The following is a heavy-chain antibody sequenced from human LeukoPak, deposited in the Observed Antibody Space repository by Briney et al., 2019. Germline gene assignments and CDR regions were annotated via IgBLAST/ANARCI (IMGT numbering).Heavy chain of an antibody. J-gene: IGHJ4*02. CDR2: IYYSGST. Sequence: SQTLSITCTVSGGSISSGDYYWSWIRQPPGKGLEWIGYIYYSGSTYYNPSLKSRVTISVDTSKNQFSLKLSSVTAADTAVYYCAREGYSNYAFDYWGQGTLVTVSS. D-gene: IGHD4-11*01. V-gene: IGHV4-30-4*01. CDR1: GGSISSGDYY. CDR3: AREGYSNYAFDY.